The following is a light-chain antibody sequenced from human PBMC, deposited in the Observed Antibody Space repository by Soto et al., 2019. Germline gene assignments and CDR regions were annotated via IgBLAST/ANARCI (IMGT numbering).Light chain of an antibody. Sequence: DIVMTQSPDSLAVSLGERATLDCKSSQTVLISSNNKTYLAWYRQRPGQPPTLLINWASTRQSGVPARFRGSGSGTEFTLTITDLQAEDLAVYYCQQFHTIPWTFGQGTKVEIK. J-gene: IGKJ1*01. CDR1: QTVLISSNNKTY. CDR3: QQFHTIPWT. V-gene: IGKV4-1*01. CDR2: WAS.